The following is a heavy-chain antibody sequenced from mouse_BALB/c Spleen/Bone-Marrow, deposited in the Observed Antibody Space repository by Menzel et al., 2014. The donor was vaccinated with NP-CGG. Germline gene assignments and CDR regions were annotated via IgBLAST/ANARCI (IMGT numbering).Heavy chain of an antibody. CDR1: DYSFTSYW. Sequence: QVQLQQSGAELVRPGASVKLSCRASDYSFTSYWVNWVKQRPGQGLEWIGMIHPSDSETRLNQKFKDKATLTVDKSSSTAYMQLSSPTSEDSAVYYCARGGYDGWYFDVGGAGTTVTVSS. CDR3: ARGGYDGWYFDV. CDR2: IHPSDSET. J-gene: IGHJ1*01. D-gene: IGHD2-2*01. V-gene: IGHV1-74*01.